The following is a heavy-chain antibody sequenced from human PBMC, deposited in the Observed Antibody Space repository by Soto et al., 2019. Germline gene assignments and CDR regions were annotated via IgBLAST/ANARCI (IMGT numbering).Heavy chain of an antibody. CDR3: AEGYCSGGSCYIDY. CDR1: GFTFDDYA. J-gene: IGHJ4*02. Sequence: EVQLVESGGGLVQPGRSLRLSCAASGFTFDDYAMHWVRQAPGKGLEWVSGISWNSGSIGYADSVKGRFTISRDTAKNSLYLQTNSLRAEDTALYYCAEGYCSGGSCYIDYWGQGSMVTVSS. CDR2: ISWNSGSI. V-gene: IGHV3-9*01. D-gene: IGHD2-15*01.